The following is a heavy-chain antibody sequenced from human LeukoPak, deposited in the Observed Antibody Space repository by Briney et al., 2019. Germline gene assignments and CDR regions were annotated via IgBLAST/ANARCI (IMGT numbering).Heavy chain of an antibody. Sequence: GASVKVSCKVSGYTLTELSMHWVRQAPGKGLEWMGGFDPEDGETFYAQKFQGRVTMTEDTSTDTAYMELSSLRSEDTAVYYCARLKRGIGAAGTSLRGWFDPWGQGTLVTVSS. CDR1: GYTLTELS. J-gene: IGHJ5*02. D-gene: IGHD6-13*01. CDR3: ARLKRGIGAAGTSLRGWFDP. V-gene: IGHV1-24*01. CDR2: FDPEDGET.